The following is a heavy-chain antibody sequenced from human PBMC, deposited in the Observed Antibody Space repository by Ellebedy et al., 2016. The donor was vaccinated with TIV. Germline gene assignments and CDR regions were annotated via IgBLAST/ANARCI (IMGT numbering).Heavy chain of an antibody. J-gene: IGHJ6*02. D-gene: IGHD2-2*01. V-gene: IGHV3-33*01. CDR3: VRGSSIYAMDV. Sequence: GESLKISXAASGFTFSSHTMHWVRQAPGKGLEWVAVIWYDGSNEYYVDSVKGRFTISRDNSKSTLYLQMNSLRAEDTAVYFCVRGSSIYAMDVWGQGTTVTVSS. CDR2: IWYDGSNE. CDR1: GFTFSSHT.